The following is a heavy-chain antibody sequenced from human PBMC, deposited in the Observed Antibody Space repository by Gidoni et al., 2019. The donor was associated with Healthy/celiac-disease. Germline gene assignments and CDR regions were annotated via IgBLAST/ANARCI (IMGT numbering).Heavy chain of an antibody. CDR3: ARARYYYDSSGYRFDY. V-gene: IGHV4-34*01. CDR2: INHSGST. D-gene: IGHD3-22*01. J-gene: IGHJ4*02. Sequence: GLEWIGEINHSGSTNYNPSLKSRVTISVDTSKNQFSLKLSSVTAADTAMYYCARARYYYDSSGYRFDYWGQGTLVTVSS.